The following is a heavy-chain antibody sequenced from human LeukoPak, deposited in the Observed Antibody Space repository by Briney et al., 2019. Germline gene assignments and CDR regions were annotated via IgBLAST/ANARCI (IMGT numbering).Heavy chain of an antibody. J-gene: IGHJ3*02. CDR2: IIPIFGTA. Sequence: SVKVSCKASGGTFSSYAISWVRQAPGQGLEWMGRIIPIFGTANYAQKFQGRVTITTDESTSTAYMELSSLRSEDTAVYYCAREQVGATYDAFDIWGPGTMVTVSS. V-gene: IGHV1-69*05. CDR1: GGTFSSYA. CDR3: AREQVGATYDAFDI. D-gene: IGHD1-26*01.